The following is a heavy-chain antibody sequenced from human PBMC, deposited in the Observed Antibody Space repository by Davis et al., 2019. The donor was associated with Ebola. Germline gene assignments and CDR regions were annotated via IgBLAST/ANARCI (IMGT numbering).Heavy chain of an antibody. J-gene: IGHJ6*02. Sequence: SETLSLTCAVYGGSFSGYYWSWIRQPPGKGLEWIGEIHHSGSTNYNPSLKSRVTISVDTSKNQFSLKLSSVTAADTAVYYCARGQIFGVVKYYYYGMDVWGQGTTVTVSS. D-gene: IGHD3-3*01. CDR3: ARGQIFGVVKYYYYGMDV. V-gene: IGHV4-34*01. CDR1: GGSFSGYY. CDR2: IHHSGST.